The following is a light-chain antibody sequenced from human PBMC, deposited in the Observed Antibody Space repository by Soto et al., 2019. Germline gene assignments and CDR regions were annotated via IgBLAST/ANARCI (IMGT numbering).Light chain of an antibody. CDR3: SSYTISSTLVV. CDR1: NIDVGGYNY. J-gene: IGLJ3*02. V-gene: IGLV2-14*01. Sequence: QSALTQPTSVSGSPGQSITISCTGTNIDVGGYNYVSWYQQHPGKAPKLMIYEVTYRPSGVSNRFSGSKSGNTASLTISGLQAEDEADYYCSSYTISSTLVVFGGGTKVTVL. CDR2: EVT.